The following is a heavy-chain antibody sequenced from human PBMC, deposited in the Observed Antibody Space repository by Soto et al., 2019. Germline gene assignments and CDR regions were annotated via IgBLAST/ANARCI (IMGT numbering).Heavy chain of an antibody. V-gene: IGHV3-23*01. CDR3: AKKEGFEGP. Sequence: PGGTLRLCCAASGFTFSSYAMSWVRQAPGRGLEWVSAISGSGGSTSYEDSVKAQFTISRDNSKNTLYLQMNTLRAEDTAVYYCAKKEGFEGPWGQGTLVTVSS. J-gene: IGHJ5*02. CDR2: ISGSGGST. CDR1: GFTFSSYA.